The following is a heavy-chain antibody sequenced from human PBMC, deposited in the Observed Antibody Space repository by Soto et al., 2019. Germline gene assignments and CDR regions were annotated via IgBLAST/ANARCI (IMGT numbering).Heavy chain of an antibody. CDR2: INAGNGNT. CDR3: ARVNGPQRESVVVIAANNWFDP. Sequence: GGSVKVSCKASGYTFTSYAMHWVRQAPGQRLEWMGWINAGNGNTKYSQKFQGRVTITRDTSASTAYMELSSLRPEDTAVFYCARVNGPQRESVVVIAANNWFDPWGQGTLVTVSS. J-gene: IGHJ5*02. CDR1: GYTFTSYA. V-gene: IGHV1-3*01. D-gene: IGHD2-15*01.